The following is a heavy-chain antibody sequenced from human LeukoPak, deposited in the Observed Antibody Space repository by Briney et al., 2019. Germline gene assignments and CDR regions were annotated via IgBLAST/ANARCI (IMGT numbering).Heavy chain of an antibody. CDR3: ARRGVVIRVILVGFHKEAFYFDS. CDR1: GITLSNYG. Sequence: GGSLRLSCVVSGITLSNYGMSWVRQAPGKGLEWVAGISDSGGSTNYADSVKGRFTISRDNPKNTLYLQMNSLRAEDTAVYFCARRGVVIRVILVGFHKEAFYFDSWGQGALVTVSS. V-gene: IGHV3-23*01. CDR2: ISDSGGST. D-gene: IGHD3-22*01. J-gene: IGHJ4*02.